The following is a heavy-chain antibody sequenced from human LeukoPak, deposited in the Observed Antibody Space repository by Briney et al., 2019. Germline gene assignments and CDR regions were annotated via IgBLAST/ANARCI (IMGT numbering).Heavy chain of an antibody. D-gene: IGHD5-18*01. J-gene: IGHJ4*02. Sequence: PSQTLSLTCTVSGGSISSGSYYWIWIRQPGGKGLEWIGRIYTSGSTNYNPSLKSRVTISVDTSKNQFSLKLSSVTAADTAVYYCARGRGYSYGQNDYWGQGTLVTVSS. V-gene: IGHV4-61*02. CDR2: IYTSGST. CDR3: ARGRGYSYGQNDY. CDR1: GGSISSGSYY.